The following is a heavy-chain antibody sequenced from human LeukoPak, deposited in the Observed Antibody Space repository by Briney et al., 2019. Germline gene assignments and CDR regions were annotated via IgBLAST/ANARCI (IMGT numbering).Heavy chain of an antibody. V-gene: IGHV1-18*01. CDR2: ISAYNGNT. D-gene: IGHD4-17*01. Sequence: ASVKVSCKASGYTFTSYGISWVRQAPGQGLEWMGWISAYNGNTSYAQKLQGRVTMTTDTPTSTAYMELRSLRSDDTAVYYCARDARGDYVQYYYYGMDVWGQGTTVTVSS. CDR3: ARDARGDYVQYYYYGMDV. CDR1: GYTFTSYG. J-gene: IGHJ6*02.